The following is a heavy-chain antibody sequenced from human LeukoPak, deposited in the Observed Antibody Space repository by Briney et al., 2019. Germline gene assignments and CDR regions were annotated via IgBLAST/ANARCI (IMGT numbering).Heavy chain of an antibody. D-gene: IGHD3-10*01. Sequence: PGRSLRLSCAASGFTFSTYAMHWVRQAPGKGLEWVAVISYDGNNKYYADSVKGRFTISRDNPKNTLYLRMNSLRAEDTAVYYCATDYGSETGANYYYYDMDVWGQGTTVTVSS. V-gene: IGHV3-30-3*01. CDR3: ATDYGSETGANYYYYDMDV. CDR1: GFTFSTYA. J-gene: IGHJ6*02. CDR2: ISYDGNNK.